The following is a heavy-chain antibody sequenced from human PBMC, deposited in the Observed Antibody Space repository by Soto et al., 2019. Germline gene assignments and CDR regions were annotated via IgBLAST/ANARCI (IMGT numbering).Heavy chain of an antibody. CDR2: IDYSGRT. J-gene: IGHJ5*02. V-gene: IGHV4-59*01. CDR1: GGSISNYY. CDR3: ARGRPITAPGSWFDT. D-gene: IGHD6-13*01. Sequence: QVQLQESGPGLVKPSETLSLTCTVSGGSISNYYWSWIRQTPGKGLEWIGFIDYSGRTDHKPSLKSRVTISIDTSMKQFSLELSSVTAADTAVYYCARGRPITAPGSWFDTWGQGTLVTVSS.